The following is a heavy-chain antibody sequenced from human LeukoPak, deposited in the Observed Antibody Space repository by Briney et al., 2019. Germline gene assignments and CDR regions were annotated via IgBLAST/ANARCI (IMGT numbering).Heavy chain of an antibody. CDR3: AKDRYGDYGPFDN. V-gene: IGHV3-30*18. J-gene: IGHJ3*02. CDR2: IPSDGSYT. D-gene: IGHD4-17*01. Sequence: GRSLRLSCAAPGFNFNSHGMHWVRQAPGKGLEWVALIPSDGSYTYYADSVKGRFTISRDNSKNTLSLQMNSVRPDGTAVYYCAKDRYGDYGPFDNWGQGTMVTVSS. CDR1: GFNFNSHG.